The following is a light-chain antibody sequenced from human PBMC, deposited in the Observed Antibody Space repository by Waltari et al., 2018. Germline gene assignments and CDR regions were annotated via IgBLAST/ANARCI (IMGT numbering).Light chain of an antibody. CDR3: QQHIDWPRT. V-gene: IGKV3-15*01. CDR2: AAS. Sequence: EVVMTQSPATLSLSPGEGVTLSCRASKSVSNNLAWYQQKPGQAPRRLIYAASTRATGIPDRFSGSGSGTDFSLTISSLQSEDFAVYYCQQHIDWPRTFGQGTKVEV. J-gene: IGKJ1*01. CDR1: KSVSNN.